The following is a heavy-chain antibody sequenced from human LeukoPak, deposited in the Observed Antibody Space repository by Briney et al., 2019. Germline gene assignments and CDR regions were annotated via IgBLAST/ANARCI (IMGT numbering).Heavy chain of an antibody. Sequence: SETLSLTCTVSGGSISSGDYYWSWIRQPPGKGLEWIGYIYYSGSTYYNPSLKSRVTISVDTSKNQFSLKLSSVTAADTAVYYCARGYDILTVFDYWGQGTLVTVSS. CDR3: ARGYDILTVFDY. CDR2: IYYSGST. V-gene: IGHV4-30-4*08. CDR1: GGSISSGDYY. J-gene: IGHJ4*02. D-gene: IGHD3-9*01.